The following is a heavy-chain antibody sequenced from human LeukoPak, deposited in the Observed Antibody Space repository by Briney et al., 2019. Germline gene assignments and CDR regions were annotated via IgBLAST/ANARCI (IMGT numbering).Heavy chain of an antibody. Sequence: ASVKVSCKASGYTFTSYAMNWVRQAPGQGLEWMGWMNPNSGNTGYAQKFQGRVTITRNTSISTAYMELSSLRSEDTAVYYCARAQGSSGWYYYYYYYYMDVWGKGTTVTVSS. J-gene: IGHJ6*03. CDR2: MNPNSGNT. D-gene: IGHD6-19*01. CDR1: GYTFTSYA. V-gene: IGHV1-8*03. CDR3: ARAQGSSGWYYYYYYYYMDV.